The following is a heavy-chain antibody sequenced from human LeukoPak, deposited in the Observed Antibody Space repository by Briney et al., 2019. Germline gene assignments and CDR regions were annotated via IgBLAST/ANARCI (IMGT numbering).Heavy chain of an antibody. J-gene: IGHJ4*02. V-gene: IGHV1-18*04. Sequence: ASVKVSCKASGYTFTSYYMHWVRQAPGQGLEWMGWISAYNGNTNYAQKLQGRVTMTTDTSTSTAYMELRGLKSDDTAVYYCARDDYDSSGAHFDYWGQGTLVTVSS. CDR3: ARDDYDSSGAHFDY. CDR2: ISAYNGNT. D-gene: IGHD3-22*01. CDR1: GYTFTSYY.